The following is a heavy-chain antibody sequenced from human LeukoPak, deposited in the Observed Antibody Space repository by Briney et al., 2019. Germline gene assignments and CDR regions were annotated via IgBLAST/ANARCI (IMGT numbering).Heavy chain of an antibody. V-gene: IGHV4-59*08. D-gene: IGHD5/OR15-5a*01. CDR1: GGSISNYF. CDR3: ARLPLSIGERKVDAFDI. Sequence: PSETLSLTCTVSGGSISNYFWSWIRQPPGKGLEWIGNINYSGSTNYNPSLKSRVTMSVDTFKDQFSLKLSSVTAADTAVYYCARLPLSIGERKVDAFDIWGQGTMVTVSS. CDR2: INYSGST. J-gene: IGHJ3*02.